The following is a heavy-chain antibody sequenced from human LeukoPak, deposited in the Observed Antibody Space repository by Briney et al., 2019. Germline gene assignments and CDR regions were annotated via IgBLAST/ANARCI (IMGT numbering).Heavy chain of an antibody. CDR2: IYYSGST. Sequence: PSETLSLTRTVSGGSISSSSYYWGWIRQPPGKGLEWIGSIYYSGSTYYNPSLKSRVTISVDTSKNQFSLKLSSVTAADTAVYYCARGIAAAGPNWFDPWGQGTLVTVSS. CDR1: GGSISSSSYY. D-gene: IGHD6-13*01. CDR3: ARGIAAAGPNWFDP. V-gene: IGHV4-39*07. J-gene: IGHJ5*02.